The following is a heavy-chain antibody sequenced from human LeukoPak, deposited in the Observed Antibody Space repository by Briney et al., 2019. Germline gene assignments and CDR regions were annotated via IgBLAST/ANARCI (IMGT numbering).Heavy chain of an antibody. CDR3: ASDLGDGYNYDAFDI. J-gene: IGHJ3*02. CDR1: GGSISSYY. V-gene: IGHV4-59*01. Sequence: SETLSLTCTVPGGSISSYYWSWIRQPPGKGLEWIGYIYYSGSTNYNPSLKSRVTISVDTSKNQFSLKLSSVTAADTAVYYCASDLGDGYNYDAFDIWGQGTMVTVSS. D-gene: IGHD5-24*01. CDR2: IYYSGST.